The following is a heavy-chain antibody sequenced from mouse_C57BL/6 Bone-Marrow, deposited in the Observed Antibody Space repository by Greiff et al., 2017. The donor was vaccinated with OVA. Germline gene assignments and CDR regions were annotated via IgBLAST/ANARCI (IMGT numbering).Heavy chain of an antibody. D-gene: IGHD2-2*01. Sequence: QVQLKESGPGLVQPSQSLSITCTVSGFSLTSYGVHWVRQSPGKGLEWLGVIWSGGSTDYNAAFISRLSISKDNSKSQVFFKMNSLQADDTAIYYCARNSPMVTTGDYYAMDYWGQGTSVTVSS. V-gene: IGHV2-2*01. CDR1: GFSLTSYG. J-gene: IGHJ4*01. CDR3: ARNSPMVTTGDYYAMDY. CDR2: IWSGGST.